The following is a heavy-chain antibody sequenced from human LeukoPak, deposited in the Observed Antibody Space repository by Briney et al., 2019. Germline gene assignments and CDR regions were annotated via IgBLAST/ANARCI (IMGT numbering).Heavy chain of an antibody. CDR1: GFTFSNYG. CDR2: VSYDGSNK. Sequence: VQPGRSLRVSCVASGFTFSNYGMHWVRQAPGKGLEWVAVVSYDGSNKYYADSVKGRFTISRDNSKNTLYLQMNSLRAEDTAVYYCAKDSLTGHTNRPSYFDYWGQGTLVTVSS. CDR3: AKDSLTGHTNRPSYFDY. D-gene: IGHD3-9*01. V-gene: IGHV3-30*18. J-gene: IGHJ4*02.